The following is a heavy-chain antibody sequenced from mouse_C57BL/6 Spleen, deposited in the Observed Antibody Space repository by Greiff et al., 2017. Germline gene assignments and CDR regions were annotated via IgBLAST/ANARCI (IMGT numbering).Heavy chain of an antibody. Sequence: EVKLMESGGGLVQPGGSMKLSCVASGFTFSNYWMNWVRQSPEKGLEWVAQIRLKSDNYATHYAESVKGRFTISRDDSKSSVYLQMNNLRAEDTGIYYCTEDGSSYEFAYWGQGTLVTVSA. V-gene: IGHV6-3*01. CDR3: TEDGSSYEFAY. CDR2: IRLKSDNYAT. CDR1: GFTFSNYW. J-gene: IGHJ3*01. D-gene: IGHD1-1*01.